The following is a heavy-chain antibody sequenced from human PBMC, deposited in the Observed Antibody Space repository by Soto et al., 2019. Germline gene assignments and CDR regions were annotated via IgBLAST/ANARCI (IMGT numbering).Heavy chain of an antibody. CDR1: GFTFTSYS. CDR2: ISVSSSTI. CDR3: ARENIVTMPYYFDY. Sequence: PGGSLRLSCAASGFTFTSYSMNWVRQAPGMGLEWVSYISVSSSTIYYADSVKGRFTISRDNAKNSLYLQMNSLRAEDTAVYYYARENIVTMPYYFDYWGQGILVTVSS. V-gene: IGHV3-48*01. D-gene: IGHD4-4*01. J-gene: IGHJ4*02.